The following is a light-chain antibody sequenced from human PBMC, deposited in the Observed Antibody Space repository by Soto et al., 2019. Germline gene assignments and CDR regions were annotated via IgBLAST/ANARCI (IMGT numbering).Light chain of an antibody. CDR2: GAS. J-gene: IGKJ1*01. Sequence: IMLTQSPGTLSLSPGERATLSCRASQRISSMYLAWYQQKPGRAPRLIIYGASRRATGIPERFSGSESGTDFTLTISRLEPEDFAVYYCHQYDIPPQPFGRGTRVEI. V-gene: IGKV3-20*01. CDR1: QRISSMY. CDR3: HQYDIPPQP.